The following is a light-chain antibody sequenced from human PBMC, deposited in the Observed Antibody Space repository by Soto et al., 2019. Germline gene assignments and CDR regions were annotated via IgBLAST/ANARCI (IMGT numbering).Light chain of an antibody. V-gene: IGKV3-20*01. Sequence: EIVLTQSPGTLSLSPGDRATLSCRASHSVSRTYLAWYQQKPGQAPRLLMYGASDRATGTPGRFSGSGSGTDFTLTISSLEPEEFAVYYCDQYGSSRRSVGKGTKVDIK. CDR2: GAS. J-gene: IGKJ1*01. CDR3: DQYGSSRRS. CDR1: HSVSRTY.